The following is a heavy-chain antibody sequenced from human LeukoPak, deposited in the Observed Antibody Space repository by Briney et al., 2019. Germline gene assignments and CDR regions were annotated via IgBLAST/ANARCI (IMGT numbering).Heavy chain of an antibody. CDR1: GYTFASYD. D-gene: IGHD2-21*02. V-gene: IGHV1-8*01. CDR3: ARDCGGDCYPHSLFDY. CDR2: MNPNSGNT. J-gene: IGHJ4*02. Sequence: ASVKVPCKASGYTFASYDINGVRQATGQGREGMGWMNPNSGNTGYAQKFQGRVTMTRNTSISTAYMELSSRRSEDTAVYYCARDCGGDCYPHSLFDYWGQGTLVTVSS.